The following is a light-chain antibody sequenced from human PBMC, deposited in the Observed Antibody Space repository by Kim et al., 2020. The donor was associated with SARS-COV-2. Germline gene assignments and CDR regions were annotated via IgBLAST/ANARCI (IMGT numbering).Light chain of an antibody. CDR2: GKN. V-gene: IGLV3-19*01. CDR3: NSRDSNDNVV. CDR1: SIKSYY. J-gene: IGLJ2*01. Sequence: ALGQTVRIPCQGDSIKSYYATWYQQKPGQAPIVVIYGKNNRPSGIPDRFSGSSSGNTASLTITGTQAGDEADYYCNSRDSNDNVVFGGGTQLTVL.